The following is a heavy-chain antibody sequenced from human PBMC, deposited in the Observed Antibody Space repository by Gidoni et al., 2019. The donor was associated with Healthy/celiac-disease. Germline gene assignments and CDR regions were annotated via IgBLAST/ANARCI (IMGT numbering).Heavy chain of an antibody. D-gene: IGHD1-26*01. CDR2: TRNKANSYTT. Sequence: EVQLVESGGGLVQPGGSLRLSCAASGFTFSDHYMDWVRQAPGKGLEWVGRTRNKANSYTTEYAASVKGRFTISRDDSKNSLYLQMNSLKTEDTAVYYCARSGSYNFDYWGQGTLVTVSS. CDR3: ARSGSYNFDY. J-gene: IGHJ4*02. CDR1: GFTFSDHY. V-gene: IGHV3-72*01.